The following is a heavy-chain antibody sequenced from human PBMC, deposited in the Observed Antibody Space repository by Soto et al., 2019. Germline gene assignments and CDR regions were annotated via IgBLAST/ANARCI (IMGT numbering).Heavy chain of an antibody. V-gene: IGHV3-15*07. CDR3: TTDPTGGWFDP. Sequence: EVQLVESGGGLVKPGGSLRLSCAASGFTFSNAWMNWVRQAPGKGLEWVGRIKSKTDGGTTDYAAPVKGRFTITRDDSKHTRYLQINSLKIEDTALYYWTTDPTGGWFDPWGKGTLVTVSS. CDR2: IKSKTDGGTT. CDR1: GFTFSNAW. D-gene: IGHD3-10*01. J-gene: IGHJ5*02.